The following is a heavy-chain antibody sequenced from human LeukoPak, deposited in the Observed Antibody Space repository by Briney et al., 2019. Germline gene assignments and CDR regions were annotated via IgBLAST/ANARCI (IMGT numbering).Heavy chain of an antibody. Sequence: SETLSLTCTVSGYSISSGYCWGWIRQPPGKGLEWIGSIYHSGSSYYNPSLKSRVTISVDTSKNQSSLKLSSVTAADTAVYYCARVRVVPAYSYYYMDVWGKGTTVTVSS. CDR1: GYSISSGYC. J-gene: IGHJ6*03. V-gene: IGHV4-38-2*02. CDR2: IYHSGSS. D-gene: IGHD2-2*01. CDR3: ARVRVVPAYSYYYMDV.